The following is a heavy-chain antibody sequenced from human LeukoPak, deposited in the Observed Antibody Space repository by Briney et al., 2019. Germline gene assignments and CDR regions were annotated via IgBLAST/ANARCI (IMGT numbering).Heavy chain of an antibody. V-gene: IGHV3-23*01. J-gene: IGHJ4*02. CDR1: GFSFSIHG. D-gene: IGHD6-19*01. CDR3: AKTSPQWLVLD. CDR2: ISGSGGST. Sequence: GGSLRLSCAASGFSFSIHGMGWVRRAPGKGLEWVSAISGSGGSTYYADSVKGRFTVSRDNSKDTLYLQMNSLRAEDTAVYYCAKTSPQWLVLDWGQGTLVTVSS.